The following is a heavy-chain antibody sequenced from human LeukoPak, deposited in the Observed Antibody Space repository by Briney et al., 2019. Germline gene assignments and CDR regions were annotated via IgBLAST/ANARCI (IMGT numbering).Heavy chain of an antibody. CDR2: IRSKTDGGTT. Sequence: PGGSLRLSCAASGFTFSSYGMHWVRQAPGKGLEWVGRIRSKTDGGTTDYAVSVQGRFTISRDDSKNTLYLQMSSLKTEDTAVYYCAKHIYGVVSIQQWGQGTLVTASS. CDR3: AKHIYGVVSIQQ. V-gene: IGHV3-15*01. J-gene: IGHJ1*01. D-gene: IGHD3-3*01. CDR1: GFTFSSYG.